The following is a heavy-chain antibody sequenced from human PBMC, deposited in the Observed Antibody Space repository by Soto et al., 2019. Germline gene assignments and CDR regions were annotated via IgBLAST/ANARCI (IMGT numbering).Heavy chain of an antibody. Sequence: GGSLRLSCTVSGFAFNNYGINWVRQAPGQGLEWVSSISKSDYTYYSDSVKGRFTISRDNAKSSVSLQMNTLRVEDTAVYYCAREDSIIIPAVSDFWGQGTLVTVSS. CDR3: AREDSIIIPAVSDF. D-gene: IGHD2-2*01. J-gene: IGHJ4*02. V-gene: IGHV3-21*01. CDR2: ISKSDYT. CDR1: GFAFNNYG.